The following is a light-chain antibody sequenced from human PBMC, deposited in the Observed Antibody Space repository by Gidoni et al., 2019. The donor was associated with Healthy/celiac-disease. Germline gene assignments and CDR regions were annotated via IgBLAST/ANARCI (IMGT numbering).Light chain of an antibody. CDR1: QSVLYSSNNKNY. J-gene: IGKJ4*01. Sequence: IVLTQSPDSLAVSLGERATINCKSSQSVLYSSNNKNYLAWYQQKPGQPPKLLISWASTRESGVPDRFSGSGSGTDFILTISSLQAEDVAVYYCQQYYSTPLTFXGXTKVEIK. CDR2: WAS. CDR3: QQYYSTPLT. V-gene: IGKV4-1*01.